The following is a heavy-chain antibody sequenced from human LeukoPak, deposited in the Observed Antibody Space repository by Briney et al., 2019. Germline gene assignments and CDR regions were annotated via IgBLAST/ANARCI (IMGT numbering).Heavy chain of an antibody. CDR1: GLAFSSYA. D-gene: IGHD3-3*01. Sequence: GGSLRLSCAASGLAFSSYAMSWVRQPPGKGLEWVSTISVASITFYAGSVKGRFTISRDNSRNTVYLQMTSLRADDTAVYYCADYGVSGVRNNFYWGLGTLVTVSS. CDR3: ADYGVSGVRNNFY. CDR2: ISVASIT. V-gene: IGHV3-23*01. J-gene: IGHJ4*02.